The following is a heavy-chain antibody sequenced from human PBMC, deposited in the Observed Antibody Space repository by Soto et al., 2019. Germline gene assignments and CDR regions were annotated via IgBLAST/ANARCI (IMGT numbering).Heavy chain of an antibody. V-gene: IGHV4-39*01. CDR1: GDSVSNSGYY. J-gene: IGHJ5*02. Sequence: PSETLSLTCTVSGDSVSNSGYYWGWIRQPPGKRLEWIGSVSFSGSKYYNPSLRSRVTFSVDTSKTLISLKLRSVTAADTAVYYYGSGSYYPRSSWGQGTLVTVSS. CDR3: GSGSYYPRSS. D-gene: IGHD3-10*01. CDR2: VSFSGSK.